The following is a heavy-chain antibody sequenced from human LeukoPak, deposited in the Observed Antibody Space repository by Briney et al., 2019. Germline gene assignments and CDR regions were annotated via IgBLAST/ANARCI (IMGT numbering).Heavy chain of an antibody. Sequence: SETLSLTCTVSGGSISSHYWSWIRQPPGKGLGWIGYIYYSGSTNYNPSLKSRVTISVDTSKNQFSLKLSSVTAADTAVYYCARVPTPSGDYYYYMDVWGKGTTVTVS. D-gene: IGHD7-27*01. CDR3: ARVPTPSGDYYYYMDV. CDR2: IYYSGST. J-gene: IGHJ6*03. V-gene: IGHV4-59*11. CDR1: GGSISSHY.